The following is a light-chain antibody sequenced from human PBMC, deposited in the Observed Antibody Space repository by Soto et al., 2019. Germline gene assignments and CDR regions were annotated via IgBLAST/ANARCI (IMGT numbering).Light chain of an antibody. V-gene: IGKV1-5*03. Sequence: DIQMTQSPSTLSASVGDRVTIACRASQSVSRWLAWYQQKPGKTPKLLIYKASNLESGVPSRFSGNGSATEFTLTITNLQPEDFATYYCQQYNTYSFGPGTKLDMK. J-gene: IGKJ3*01. CDR2: KAS. CDR1: QSVSRW. CDR3: QQYNTYS.